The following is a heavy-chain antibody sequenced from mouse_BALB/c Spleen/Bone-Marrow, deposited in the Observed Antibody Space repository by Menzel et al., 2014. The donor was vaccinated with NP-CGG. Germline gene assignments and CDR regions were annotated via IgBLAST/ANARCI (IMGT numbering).Heavy chain of an antibody. D-gene: IGHD2-3*01. Sequence: EVKLVESGGGLVQPGGSRKLSCAASGFTFSSFGMHWVRQAPEKGLEWVAYISSGSSTIYYADTVKGRFTISRDNPKNTLFLQMTSLRSEDTAMYYCARSYDGYYGFACWGQGTLVTVSA. V-gene: IGHV5-17*02. CDR3: ARSYDGYYGFAC. CDR1: GFTFSSFG. CDR2: ISSGSSTI. J-gene: IGHJ3*01.